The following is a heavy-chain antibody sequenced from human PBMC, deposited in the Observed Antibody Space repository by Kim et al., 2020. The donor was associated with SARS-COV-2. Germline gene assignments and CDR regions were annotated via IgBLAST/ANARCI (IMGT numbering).Heavy chain of an antibody. CDR3: ARMRGSYHLYDAFDI. V-gene: IGHV3-53*01. J-gene: IGHJ3*02. Sequence: DSVKGRFTISRDNAKNTLYLQMNSLRAEDTAVYYCARMRGSYHLYDAFDIWGQGTMVTVSS. D-gene: IGHD1-26*01.